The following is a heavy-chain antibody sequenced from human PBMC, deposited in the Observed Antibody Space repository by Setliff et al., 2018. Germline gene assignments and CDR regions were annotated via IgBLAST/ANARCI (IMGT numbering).Heavy chain of an antibody. Sequence: GGSLRLSCAASGFTFSSYSMNWVRQAPGRGLEWVSYISSSSNTIYYADSVKGRFTISRDNAKNSLYLQMNSLRAEDTAVYYCARDSTRYFDWLDDFDYWGQGTLVTVSS. J-gene: IGHJ4*02. D-gene: IGHD3-9*01. CDR2: ISSSSNTI. V-gene: IGHV3-48*04. CDR3: ARDSTRYFDWLDDFDY. CDR1: GFTFSSYS.